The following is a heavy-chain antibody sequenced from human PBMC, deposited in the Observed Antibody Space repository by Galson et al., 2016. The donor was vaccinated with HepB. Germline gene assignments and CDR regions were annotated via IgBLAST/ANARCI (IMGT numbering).Heavy chain of an antibody. CDR2: MYHSGST. D-gene: IGHD6-19*01. Sequence: SETLSLTCTVSGYSISVSYYWGWIRQSPGKGQEWIGNMYHSGSTHYNPSLKTRATISMDTSKNQFSLKLSSVTAADTAIYYCARVMMVAGMFDSWGQGTLVTVSS. J-gene: IGHJ4*02. V-gene: IGHV4-38-2*02. CDR3: ARVMMVAGMFDS. CDR1: GYSISVSYY.